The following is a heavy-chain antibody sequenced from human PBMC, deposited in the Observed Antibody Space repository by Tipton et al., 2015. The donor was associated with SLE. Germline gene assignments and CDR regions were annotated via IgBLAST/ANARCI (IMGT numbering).Heavy chain of an antibody. V-gene: IGHV3-11*01. CDR2: ISGSGYPI. CDR1: GFTFSDYY. D-gene: IGHD3-10*01. CDR3: ARNVLVRGATQYQNYYYYYMDV. J-gene: IGHJ6*03. Sequence: SLRLSCAASGFTFSDYYVSWIRQAPGKGLEWVSYISGSGYPIYHADSVKGRFTISRDNAKSSVYLQMNSLRAEDTAMYFCARNVLVRGATQYQNYYYYYMDVWGEGTTVTVSS.